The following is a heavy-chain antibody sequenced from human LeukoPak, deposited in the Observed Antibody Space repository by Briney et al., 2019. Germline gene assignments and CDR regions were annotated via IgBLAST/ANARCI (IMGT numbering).Heavy chain of an antibody. CDR3: ASKGYCSGGSCYLLDY. V-gene: IGHV3-23*01. D-gene: IGHD2-15*01. Sequence: GGSLRLSCAASGFTFSSYAMSWVRQAPGQGLEWVSAISGSGGSTYYADSVKGRFTISRDNSKNTLYLQMNSLRAEATAVYYCASKGYCSGGSCYLLDYWGQGTLVTVSS. J-gene: IGHJ4*02. CDR1: GFTFSSYA. CDR2: ISGSGGST.